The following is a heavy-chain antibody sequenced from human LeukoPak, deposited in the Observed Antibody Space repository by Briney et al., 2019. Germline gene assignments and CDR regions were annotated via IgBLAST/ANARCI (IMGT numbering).Heavy chain of an antibody. J-gene: IGHJ5*02. Sequence: GGSLRLSCAASGFTFSSYAMHWVRQAPGKGLEWVAVISYDGSNKYYADSVKGRFTISRDNSKNTLYLQMNSLRAEDTAVYYCARDGYCGGGSCYSNWFDPWGQGTLVTVSS. V-gene: IGHV3-30*04. D-gene: IGHD2-15*01. CDR3: ARDGYCGGGSCYSNWFDP. CDR1: GFTFSSYA. CDR2: ISYDGSNK.